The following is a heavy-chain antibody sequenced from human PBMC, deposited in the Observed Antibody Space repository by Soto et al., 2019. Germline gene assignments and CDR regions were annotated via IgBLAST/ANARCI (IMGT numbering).Heavy chain of an antibody. V-gene: IGHV1-46*01. D-gene: IGHD3-10*02. CDR3: ARDHFSNYYVSSSPRYYYYYYGMDV. CDR1: GYTFTSYY. CDR2: INPSGGSR. Sequence: ASVKVSCKASGYTFTSYYMHWVRQAPGQGLEWMGIINPSGGSRSYAQKFQGRVTMTRDTSTSTVYMELSSLRSEDTAVYYCARDHFSNYYVSSSPRYYYYYYGMDVWGQGTTVTVSS. J-gene: IGHJ6*02.